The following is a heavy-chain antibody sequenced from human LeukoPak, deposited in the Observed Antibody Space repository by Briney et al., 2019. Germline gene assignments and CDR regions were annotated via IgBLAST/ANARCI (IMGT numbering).Heavy chain of an antibody. Sequence: GGSLRLSCAASGITSSSYSMNWVRQAPGKGLEWVSSISSSSSYIYYADSVKGRFTISRDNAKNSLYLQMNSLRAEDTAVYYCARGGYSGYDGRWGQGTLVTVSS. D-gene: IGHD5-12*01. V-gene: IGHV3-21*01. CDR1: GITSSSYS. CDR2: ISSSSSYI. CDR3: ARGGYSGYDGR. J-gene: IGHJ4*02.